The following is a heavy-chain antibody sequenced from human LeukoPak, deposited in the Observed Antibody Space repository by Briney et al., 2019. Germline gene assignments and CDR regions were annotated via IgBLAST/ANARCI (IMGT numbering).Heavy chain of an antibody. V-gene: IGHV1-18*01. CDR3: ARDRRQWLVGDFDY. Sequence: GASVKVSCKASGGTFSSYAISWVRQAPGQGLEWMGWISAYNGNTNYAQKLQGRVIMTTDTSTSTVHMELRSLRSDDTAVYYCARDRRQWLVGDFDYWGQGTLVTVSS. CDR1: GGTFSSYA. J-gene: IGHJ4*02. CDR2: ISAYNGNT. D-gene: IGHD6-19*01.